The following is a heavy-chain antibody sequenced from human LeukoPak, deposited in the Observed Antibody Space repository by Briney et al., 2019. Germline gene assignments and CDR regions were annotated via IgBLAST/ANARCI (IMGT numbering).Heavy chain of an antibody. V-gene: IGHV3-53*01. D-gene: IGHD4-17*01. Sequence: PGGSLRLSCAASGFTVSSNYMSWVRQAPGKGLEWVSVIYSGGSTYYADSVKGRFTISRDNSKNTLYLQMNSLRADDTAVYYCARDLSPYGDYVGAFDIWGQGTMVTVSS. CDR3: ARDLSPYGDYVGAFDI. J-gene: IGHJ3*02. CDR2: IYSGGST. CDR1: GFTVSSNY.